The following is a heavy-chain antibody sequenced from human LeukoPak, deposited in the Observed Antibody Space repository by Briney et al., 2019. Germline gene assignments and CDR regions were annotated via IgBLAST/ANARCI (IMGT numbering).Heavy chain of an antibody. D-gene: IGHD3-16*01. J-gene: IGHJ6*04. CDR1: GVSITNDNYY. CDR2: MYVSDNT. Sequence: SQTLSLTCTVSGVSITNDNYYWSWIRQPAGKGLEWIGRMYVSDNTNYNPSLSQSPSLRSRVTLSVDTSKSQFCLTLTSVTAADTALYYCARGGSPDVWGKGTTVTAFS. CDR3: ARGGSPDV. V-gene: IGHV4-61*02.